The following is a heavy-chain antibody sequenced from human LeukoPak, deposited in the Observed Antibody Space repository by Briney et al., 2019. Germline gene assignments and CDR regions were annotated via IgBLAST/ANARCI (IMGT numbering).Heavy chain of an antibody. Sequence: ASVKVSCKASGYTFTGYYTHWVRQAPGQGLEWMGWINPNSGGTNYAQKFQGRVTMTRDTSISTAYMELSRLRSDDTAVYYCARSPESGPRNREQPSGYWGQGTLVTVSS. CDR1: GYTFTGYY. CDR2: INPNSGGT. J-gene: IGHJ4*02. CDR3: ARSPESGPRNREQPSGY. V-gene: IGHV1-2*02. D-gene: IGHD1-14*01.